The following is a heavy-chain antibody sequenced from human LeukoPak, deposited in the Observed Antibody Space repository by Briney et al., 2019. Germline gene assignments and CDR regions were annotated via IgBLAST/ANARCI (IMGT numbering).Heavy chain of an antibody. CDR1: GGSISSSSYY. CDR2: IYYSGST. J-gene: IGHJ6*03. V-gene: IGHV4-39*07. Sequence: KPSETLSLTCTVSGGSISSSSYYWGWIRQPPGKGLEWIGSIYYSGSTYYNPSLKSRVTISVDTSKNQFSLKLSSVTAADTAVYYCARPYSYYMDVWGTGTTVTVSS. CDR3: ARPYSYYMDV.